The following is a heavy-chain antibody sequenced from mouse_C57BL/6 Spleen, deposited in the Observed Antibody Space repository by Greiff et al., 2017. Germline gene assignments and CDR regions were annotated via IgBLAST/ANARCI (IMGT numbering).Heavy chain of an antibody. CDR3: ARTPISNYYAMDY. D-gene: IGHD2-5*01. CDR1: GYTFTSYW. V-gene: IGHV1-64*01. CDR2: IHPNSGST. Sequence: VQLQQPGAELVKPGASVKLSCKASGYTFTSYWMHWVKQRPGQGLEWIGMIHPNSGSTNYNEKFKSKATLTVDKSSSTAYMQLSSLTSEDSAVYYCARTPISNYYAMDYWGQGTSVTVSS. J-gene: IGHJ4*01.